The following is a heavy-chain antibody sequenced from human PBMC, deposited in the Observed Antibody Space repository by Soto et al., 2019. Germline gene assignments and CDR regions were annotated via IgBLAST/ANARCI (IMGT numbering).Heavy chain of an antibody. J-gene: IGHJ6*02. CDR3: ASYSSSWSLNYYYYCMDV. V-gene: IGHV4-4*02. CDR1: GGSISSSNW. CDR2: IYHSGST. D-gene: IGHD6-13*01. Sequence: PSETLSLTCAVSGGSISSSNWWSWVRQPPGKGLEWIGEIYHSGSTNYNPSLKSRVTISVDKSKNQFSLKLSSVTAADTAVYYCASYSSSWSLNYYYYCMDVWGQGTTVTV.